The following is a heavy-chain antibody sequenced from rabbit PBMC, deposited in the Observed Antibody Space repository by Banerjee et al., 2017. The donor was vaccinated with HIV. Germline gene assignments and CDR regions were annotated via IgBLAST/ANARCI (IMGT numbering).Heavy chain of an antibody. Sequence: QSLEESGGDLVKPGASLTLTCTASGFTINSNCMCWVRQAPGKGLEWIACIYGGGSGSAYYASWAKGRFTITRSTSLNTVTLQMTSLTAADTATYFCARDHVGNIPDYFSLWGPGTLVTVS. CDR1: GFTINSNC. CDR3: ARDHVGNIPDYFSL. J-gene: IGHJ4*01. D-gene: IGHD4-2*01. CDR2: IYGGGSGSA. V-gene: IGHV1S40*01.